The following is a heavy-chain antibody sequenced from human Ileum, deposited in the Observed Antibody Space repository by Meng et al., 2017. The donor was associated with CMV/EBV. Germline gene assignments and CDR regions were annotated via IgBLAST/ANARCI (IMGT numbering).Heavy chain of an antibody. V-gene: IGHV4-59*01. CDR2: MYSSGST. J-gene: IGHJ6*02. CDR1: GGSISGYY. CDR3: ARETYYYGLDL. Sequence: SETLSLTCNVSGGSISGYYWSWIRQSPGKGLEWIGYMYSSGSTNYNPSLKSRVTMSVDTSKNQFSLNLSSVSAADTAVYFCARETYYYGLDLWGQGTTVTVSS.